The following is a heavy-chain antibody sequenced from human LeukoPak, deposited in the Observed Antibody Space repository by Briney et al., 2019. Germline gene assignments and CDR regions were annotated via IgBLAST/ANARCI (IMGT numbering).Heavy chain of an antibody. CDR1: GFTFSSYA. CDR3: ARCPGGGDCYPRY. CDR2: ISYDGSNK. Sequence: GRSLRLSCAASGFTFSSYAMHWVRQAPGKGLEWVAVISYDGSNKYYADSVKGRFTISRDNSKNTLYLQMNSLRAEDTAVYYCARCPGGGDCYPRYWGQGTLVTVS. V-gene: IGHV3-30-3*01. D-gene: IGHD2-21*02. J-gene: IGHJ4*02.